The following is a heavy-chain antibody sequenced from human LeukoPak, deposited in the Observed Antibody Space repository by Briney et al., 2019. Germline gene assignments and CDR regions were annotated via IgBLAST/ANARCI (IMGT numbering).Heavy chain of an antibody. Sequence: AGGSLRLSCAAPGFTFSSYSMNRGRQAPGEGAEWGSSISSSSSYIYYADSVKGRFTISRDNAKNSLYLQMNSLRAEDTAVYYCARGRILGRYSYGYAFDIWGQGTMVTVSS. V-gene: IGHV3-21*01. J-gene: IGHJ3*02. CDR3: ARGRILGRYSYGYAFDI. CDR2: ISSSSSYI. D-gene: IGHD5-18*01. CDR1: GFTFSSYS.